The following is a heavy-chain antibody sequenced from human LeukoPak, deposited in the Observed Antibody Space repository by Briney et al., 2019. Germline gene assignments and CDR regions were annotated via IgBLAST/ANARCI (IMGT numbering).Heavy chain of an antibody. CDR2: MNPNSGNT. Sequence: GAGVTVSFTGSGYTFTSYNINGVGQATGQGREWVGWMNPNSGNTGFAQKFPGSVTMTRNTSISTAYMELSSLRSEDTAVYYCARGLPRGDGMDVWGQGTTVTVSS. J-gene: IGHJ6*02. CDR1: GYTFTSYN. CDR3: ARGLPRGDGMDV. V-gene: IGHV1-8*01.